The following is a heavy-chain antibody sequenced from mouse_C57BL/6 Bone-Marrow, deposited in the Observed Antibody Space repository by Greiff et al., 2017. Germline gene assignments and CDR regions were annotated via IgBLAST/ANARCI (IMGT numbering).Heavy chain of an antibody. CDR2: LDPENGDT. CDR1: GFNIKDDY. CDR3: TILLRFFDY. V-gene: IGHV14-4*01. J-gene: IGHJ2*01. Sequence: EVQLQQSGAELVRPGASVKLSCTASGFNIKDDYMHWVKQRPEQGLEWIGWLDPENGDTEYASKFQGKATITEDTSSNTADLQLSSLTSDDTAVYYSTILLRFFDYWGQGTTLTVSS. D-gene: IGHD1-1*01.